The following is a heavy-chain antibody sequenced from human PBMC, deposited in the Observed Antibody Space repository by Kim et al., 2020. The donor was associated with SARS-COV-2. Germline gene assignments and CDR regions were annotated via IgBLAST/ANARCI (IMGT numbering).Heavy chain of an antibody. D-gene: IGHD3-10*01. V-gene: IGHV4-34*01. CDR1: GGSFSGYY. CDR2: INHSGST. Sequence: SETLSLTCAVYGGSFSGYYWSWIRQPPGKGLEWIGEINHSGSTNYNPSLKSRVTISVDTSKNQFSLKLSSVTAADTAVYYCARRVTMVRGAPGFDPWGQGTLVTVSS. J-gene: IGHJ5*02. CDR3: ARRVTMVRGAPGFDP.